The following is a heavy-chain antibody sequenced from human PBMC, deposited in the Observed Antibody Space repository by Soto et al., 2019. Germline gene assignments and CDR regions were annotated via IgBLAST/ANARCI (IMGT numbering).Heavy chain of an antibody. V-gene: IGHV3-33*01. CDR3: ARVVGAGDYFDY. CDR1: GFTFSSYC. D-gene: IGHD1-26*01. J-gene: IGHJ4*02. CDR2: IWYDGSNK. Sequence: PGGSLTLACAASGFTFSSYCMHWVRQAPGKGLEWVAVIWYDGSNKYYADSVKGRFTISRDNSKNTLYLQMNSLRAEDTAVYYCARVVGAGDYFDYWGQGTLVTVSS.